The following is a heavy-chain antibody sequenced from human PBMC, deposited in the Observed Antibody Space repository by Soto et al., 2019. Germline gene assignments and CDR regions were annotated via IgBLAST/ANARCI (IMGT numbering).Heavy chain of an antibody. D-gene: IGHD5-12*01. V-gene: IGHV4-34*01. J-gene: IGHJ4*02. Sequence: SETLSLTCAVYGGSFSGYYWSWIRQPPGKGLEWIGEINHSGSTNYNPSLKSRVTISVDTSKNQFSLKLSSVTAADTAVYYCARELPTRGYSDGVDYWGQGTLVTVSS. CDR1: GGSFSGYY. CDR3: ARELPTRGYSDGVDY. CDR2: INHSGST.